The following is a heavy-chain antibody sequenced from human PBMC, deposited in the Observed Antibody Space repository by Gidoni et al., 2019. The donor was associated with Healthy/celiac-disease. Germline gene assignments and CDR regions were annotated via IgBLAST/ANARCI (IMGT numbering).Heavy chain of an antibody. CDR2: IWYDGSNK. CDR1: GFTFSSYG. D-gene: IGHD3-22*01. J-gene: IGHJ1*01. CDR3: ARGTAMYYYDSSPKYFRH. Sequence: QVQLVESGGGVVQPGRSLRPSCAASGFTFSSYGMHWVRQAPGKVLEWVAVIWYDGSNKYYADSVKGRFTISRDNSKNALYLQMNSMRAEDTAVYYCARGTAMYYYDSSPKYFRHWGQGTLVTVSS. V-gene: IGHV3-33*01.